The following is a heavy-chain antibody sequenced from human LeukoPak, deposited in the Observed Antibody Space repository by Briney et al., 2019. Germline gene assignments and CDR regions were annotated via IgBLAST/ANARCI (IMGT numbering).Heavy chain of an antibody. V-gene: IGHV1-46*01. Sequence: ASVKVSCKASGYTFTSYYMHWVRQAPGQGLEWMGVINPSTGSTIYAQNFQGRVTMTRDMSTSTVYMELSSLRSEDTAVYYCARSSIIAAAGPYYFDYWGQGTLVTVSS. CDR3: ARSSIIAAAGPYYFDY. CDR1: GYTFTSYY. CDR2: INPSTGST. J-gene: IGHJ4*02. D-gene: IGHD6-13*01.